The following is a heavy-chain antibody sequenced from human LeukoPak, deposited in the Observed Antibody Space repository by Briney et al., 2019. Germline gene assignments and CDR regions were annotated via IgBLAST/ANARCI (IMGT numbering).Heavy chain of an antibody. CDR1: GFTFSSHW. D-gene: IGHD2-15*01. V-gene: IGHV3-7*01. CDR2: IREDGTEI. J-gene: IGHJ4*02. Sequence: GGSLRLSCAASGFTFSSHWMNWVRQAPGKGLEWVANIREDGTEIYYVDSVKGRFTISRDNAKNSLYLQMNSLRAEDTAVYYCARGVYSIDYWGQGTLVTVPS. CDR3: ARGVYSIDY.